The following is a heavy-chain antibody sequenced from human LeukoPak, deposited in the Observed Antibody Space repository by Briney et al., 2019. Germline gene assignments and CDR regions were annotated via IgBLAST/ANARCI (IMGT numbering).Heavy chain of an antibody. D-gene: IGHD3-22*01. Sequence: GGSLRLSCAASRFTFSIFGMHWVRQAPGKGLEWIAVISYDGTNKYYADSVRGRFTISRDNSKDTLYLQMSSLRIEDTAIYYCRAATRYLDYYYDYWGQGTLVTVSS. J-gene: IGHJ4*02. CDR3: RAATRYLDYYYDY. CDR1: RFTFSIFG. CDR2: ISYDGTNK. V-gene: IGHV3-30*03.